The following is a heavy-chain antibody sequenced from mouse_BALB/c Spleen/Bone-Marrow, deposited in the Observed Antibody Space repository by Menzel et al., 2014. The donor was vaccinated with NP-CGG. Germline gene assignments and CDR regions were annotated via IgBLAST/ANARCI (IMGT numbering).Heavy chain of an antibody. D-gene: IGHD1-2*01. V-gene: IGHV1S16*01. CDR3: TNYGYD. CDR1: GYTFTSYW. CDR2: INPSNGDT. J-gene: IGHJ2*01. Sequence: QAQLQQPGAELVRPGASVKLSCKASGYTFTSYWMHWVELRPGQGFEWIGEINPSNGDTNYNEKFKRKATLTVDKSSSTVYMQLSSLTSEDSAVYYCTNYGYDWGQGTALTDSS.